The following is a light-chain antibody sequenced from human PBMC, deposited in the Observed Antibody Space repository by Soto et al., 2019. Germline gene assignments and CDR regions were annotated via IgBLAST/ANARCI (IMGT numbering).Light chain of an antibody. CDR2: DAT. CDR1: QSVSSN. Sequence: EVVLTQSPATLSVSPGERVTLSCRASQSVSSNLAWYQQKPGQAPRLLIYDATTRATGIPATFTGSGSGTEFTLTISSLQSEDFAVYYCQQYNNWRTFGQGTKLEI. J-gene: IGKJ2*01. CDR3: QQYNNWRT. V-gene: IGKV3-15*01.